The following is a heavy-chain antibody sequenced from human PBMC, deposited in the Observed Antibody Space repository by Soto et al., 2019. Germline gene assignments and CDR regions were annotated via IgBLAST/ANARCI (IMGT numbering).Heavy chain of an antibody. V-gene: IGHV4-31*03. Sequence: SETLCLTCTVSGYSMTSCGYYWSWIRHLPGKGLEWIGYIYYSGGTQFNPSLKSRVSMSVEASKNQFSLRLSSVTAADTAVYYCAHLLGSHQHYYYGIDVWGQGTTVTVSS. J-gene: IGHJ6*02. CDR1: GYSMTSCGYY. CDR3: AHLLGSHQHYYYGIDV. D-gene: IGHD2-2*01. CDR2: IYYSGGT.